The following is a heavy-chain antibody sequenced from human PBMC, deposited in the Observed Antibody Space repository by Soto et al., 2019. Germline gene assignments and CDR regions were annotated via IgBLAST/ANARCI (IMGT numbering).Heavy chain of an antibody. D-gene: IGHD3-3*01. V-gene: IGHV1-69*04. CDR3: AGDPLFSTLEWLTHNWFVP. CDR1: GGTFSSYT. J-gene: IGHJ5*02. Sequence: SVKVSCKASGGTFSSYTISWVRQAPGQGLEWMGRIIPILGIVNYAQKFQGRVTITADKSTSTAYMELSSLRSEDTAVYYCAGDPLFSTLEWLTHNWFVPWGQGILVNVSS. CDR2: IIPILGIV.